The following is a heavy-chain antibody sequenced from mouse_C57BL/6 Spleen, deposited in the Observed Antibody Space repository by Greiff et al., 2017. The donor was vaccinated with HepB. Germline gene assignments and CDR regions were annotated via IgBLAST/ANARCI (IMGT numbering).Heavy chain of an antibody. CDR2: IYPGDGDT. D-gene: IGHD4-1*01. CDR1: GYAFSSSW. Sequence: QVQLKESGPELVKPGASVKISCKASGYAFSSSWMNWVKQRPGKGLEWIGRIYPGDGDTNYNGKFKGKATLTADKSSSTAYMQLSSLTSEDSAVYFCAREGTGTDYAMDYWGQGTSVTVSS. J-gene: IGHJ4*01. CDR3: AREGTGTDYAMDY. V-gene: IGHV1-82*01.